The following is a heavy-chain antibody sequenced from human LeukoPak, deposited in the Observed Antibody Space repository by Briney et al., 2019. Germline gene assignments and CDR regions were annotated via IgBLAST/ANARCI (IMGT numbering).Heavy chain of an antibody. CDR3: ARMNFIPRAHRPNNNWFDP. Sequence: GASVKVSCKASGYTFTSYGISWVRQAPGQGLEWMGWMNPNSGNTGYAQKFQGRVTMTRNTSISTAYMELSSLRSEDTAVYYCARMNFIPRAHRPNNNWFDPWGQGTLVTVSS. CDR1: GYTFTSYG. D-gene: IGHD1-7*01. V-gene: IGHV1-8*02. CDR2: MNPNSGNT. J-gene: IGHJ5*02.